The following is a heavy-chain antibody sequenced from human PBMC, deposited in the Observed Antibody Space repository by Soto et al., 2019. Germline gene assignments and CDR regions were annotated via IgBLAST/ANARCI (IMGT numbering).Heavy chain of an antibody. CDR2: IYYSGST. J-gene: IGHJ4*02. CDR1: GGSISSIIYY. V-gene: IGHV4-61*05. CDR3: ARRYSSSFDY. Sequence: SETLSLTCSVSGGSISSIIYYWAWIRQPPGKGLEWIGYIYYSGSTNYNPSLKSRVTISVDTSKNQFSLKLSSVTAADTAVYYCARRYSSSFDYWGQGTLVTVS. D-gene: IGHD6-13*01.